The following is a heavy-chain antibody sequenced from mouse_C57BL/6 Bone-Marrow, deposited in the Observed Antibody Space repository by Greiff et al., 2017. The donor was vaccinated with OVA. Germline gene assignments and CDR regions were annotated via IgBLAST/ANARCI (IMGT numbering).Heavy chain of an antibody. V-gene: IGHV1-55*01. CDR3: ARGNWDVGGLDY. Sequence: QVQLKESGPELVKPGASVKMSCKASGYTFTSYWITWVKQRPGQGLEWIGDIYPGSGSTNYNEKFKSKATLTVDTSSSTAYMQLSSLTSEDSAVYYCARGNWDVGGLDYWGQGTTLTVSS. J-gene: IGHJ2*01. CDR2: IYPGSGST. D-gene: IGHD4-1*01. CDR1: GYTFTSYW.